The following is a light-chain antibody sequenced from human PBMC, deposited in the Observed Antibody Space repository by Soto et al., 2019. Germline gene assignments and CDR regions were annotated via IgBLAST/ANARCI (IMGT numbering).Light chain of an antibody. CDR1: QSVSNY. CDR3: QQYNNWPRT. Sequence: EIVLTQSPGTLSLSAGEGATVSCRASQSVSNYLAWYQEKPGQAPRLLIYGASTRATGIPARFSGSGSGTEFTLTISSLQSEDFAVYYCQQYNNWPRTFGQGTKVDIK. CDR2: GAS. V-gene: IGKV3-15*01. J-gene: IGKJ1*01.